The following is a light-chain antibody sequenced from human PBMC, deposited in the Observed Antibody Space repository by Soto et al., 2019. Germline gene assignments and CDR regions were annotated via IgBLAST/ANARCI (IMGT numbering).Light chain of an antibody. Sequence: QSVLTQPASVSGSPGQSSTISCTGSDSDIGTYNYVSWYQHLPGKAPRLIIYEVTNRPSGISNRFSGSKSGNTASLTISGLQAEDDADYYCSSFTISDTLLFGGGTKLTFL. V-gene: IGLV2-14*01. J-gene: IGLJ2*01. CDR2: EVT. CDR1: DSDIGTYNY. CDR3: SSFTISDTLL.